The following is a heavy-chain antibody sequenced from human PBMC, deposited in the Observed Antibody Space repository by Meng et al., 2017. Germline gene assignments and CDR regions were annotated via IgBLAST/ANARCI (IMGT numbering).Heavy chain of an antibody. Sequence: QVPLAAAGRGLVKPSGTLSLRCAVSGGSISSSNWWSWVRQPPGKGLEWIGEIYHSGSTNYNPSLKSRVTISVDKSKNQFSLKLSSVTAADTAVYYCARWSIYCSGGSCYSFDYWGQGTLVTVSS. V-gene: IGHV4-4*02. CDR2: IYHSGST. CDR3: ARWSIYCSGGSCYSFDY. D-gene: IGHD2-15*01. J-gene: IGHJ4*02. CDR1: GGSISSSNW.